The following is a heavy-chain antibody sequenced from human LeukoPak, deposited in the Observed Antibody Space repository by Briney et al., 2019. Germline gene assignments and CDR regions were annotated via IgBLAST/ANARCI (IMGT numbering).Heavy chain of an antibody. Sequence: GRSLRLSCAAAGFTFSNYWMHWARQAPGKGLVWVSRINSEGINTSYADSVKGRFTISRDNAKNTLNLQMNSLSAEDTAVYYCARDLGQYYDTSDNWFDPWGQGTLVTVSS. D-gene: IGHD3-22*01. CDR2: INSEGINT. J-gene: IGHJ5*02. CDR1: GFTFSNYW. V-gene: IGHV3-74*01. CDR3: ARDLGQYYDTSDNWFDP.